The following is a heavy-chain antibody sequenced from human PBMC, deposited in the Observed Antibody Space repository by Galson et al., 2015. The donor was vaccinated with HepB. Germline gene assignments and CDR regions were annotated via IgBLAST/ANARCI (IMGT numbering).Heavy chain of an antibody. D-gene: IGHD4-17*01. CDR1: GFTFSTYW. CDR2: IKGDGSTT. V-gene: IGHV3-74*03. Sequence: SLRLSCAASGFTFSTYWMYWVRQAPGKGLVWVSHIKGDGSTTTYADSVKGRFTISRDNAKNTLWLQMNSLRAEDTAVYYCTARSRKQTDILDYWGQGTLVTVSS. CDR3: TARSRKQTDILDY. J-gene: IGHJ4*02.